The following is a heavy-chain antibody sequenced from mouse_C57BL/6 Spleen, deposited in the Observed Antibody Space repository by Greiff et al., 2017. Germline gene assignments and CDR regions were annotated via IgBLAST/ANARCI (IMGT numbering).Heavy chain of an antibody. CDR3: AREDLGNSYYFDY. V-gene: IGHV1-22*01. CDR1: GYTFTDYN. D-gene: IGHD2-1*01. J-gene: IGHJ2*01. CDR2: INPNNGGT. Sequence: EVQLQQSGPELVKPGASVKMSCKASGYTFTDYNMHWVKQSHGKSLEWIGYINPNNGGTSYNQKFKGEATLTVNKSSSTAYMELRSLTSEESAVYYCAREDLGNSYYFDYWGQGTTLTVSS.